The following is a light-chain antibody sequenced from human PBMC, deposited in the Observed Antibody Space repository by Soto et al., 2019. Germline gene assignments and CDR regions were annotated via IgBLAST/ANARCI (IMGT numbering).Light chain of an antibody. CDR3: QQYNDWLWT. Sequence: EIVMTQSQATLSGSPGERATLSCRASQSVSSNLAWNQQKPGQAPRLLIYGASTRATGIPARFSGSGSGTEFTRTISGLQSEDLAVYYCQQYNDWLWTFGQATKLDIK. V-gene: IGKV3-15*01. J-gene: IGKJ1*01. CDR2: GAS. CDR1: QSVSSN.